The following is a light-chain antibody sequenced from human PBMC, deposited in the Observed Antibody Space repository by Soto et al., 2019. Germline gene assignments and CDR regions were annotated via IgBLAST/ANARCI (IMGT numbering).Light chain of an antibody. CDR2: DVS. CDR3: SSYTSSSTLLYV. CDR1: SSDVGGYNY. V-gene: IGLV2-14*01. Sequence: QSALTQPASVSGSHVQSITISCTGTSSDVGGYNYVSWYQQHPGKAPKLMIYDVSNRPSGVSNRFSGSKSGNTASLTISGLQAEDEADYYCSSYTSSSTLLYVFGTGTKVTVL. J-gene: IGLJ1*01.